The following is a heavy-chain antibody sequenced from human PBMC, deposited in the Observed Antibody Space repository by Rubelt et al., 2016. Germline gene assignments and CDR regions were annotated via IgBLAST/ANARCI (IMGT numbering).Heavy chain of an antibody. CDR3: ARTTRGSNYGTQTVPDV. J-gene: IGHJ3*01. V-gene: IGHV4-34*01. D-gene: IGHD4-11*01. Sequence: SLKSRVGISVDTSKNQFSLKLTSVTAADTAVYYCARTTRGSNYGTQTVPDVWGQGTSVTVSS.